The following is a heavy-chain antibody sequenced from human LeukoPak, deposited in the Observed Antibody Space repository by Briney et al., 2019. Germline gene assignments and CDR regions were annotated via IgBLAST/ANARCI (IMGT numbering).Heavy chain of an antibody. D-gene: IGHD5-24*01. CDR1: GGSISSSNW. J-gene: IGHJ4*02. CDR3: ARGGDGYPFDY. V-gene: IGHV4-4*02. Sequence: SETLSLTCTVSGGSISSSNWWSWVRQSPGKGLESIGEIYHSGTTNYNPSLKSRVTMSVHKSRNQFSLKLSSVTAADTAVYYCARGGDGYPFDYWGQGTLVTVSS. CDR2: IYHSGTT.